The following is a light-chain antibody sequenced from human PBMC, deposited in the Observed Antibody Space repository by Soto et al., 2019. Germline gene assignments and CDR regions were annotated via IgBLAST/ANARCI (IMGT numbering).Light chain of an antibody. Sequence: QSALTQPPSASGSPGQSVSISCTGTGSDVGGHNYVSWYQQYPGKAPKVMIYEVTKRPSGVPDRFSGSKSGNTASLTVSGLRAEDEAYYYCSSSAGSNIDHSVVFGGGTKVTVL. CDR3: SSSAGSNIDHSVV. V-gene: IGLV2-8*01. CDR1: GSDVGGHNY. CDR2: EVT. J-gene: IGLJ2*01.